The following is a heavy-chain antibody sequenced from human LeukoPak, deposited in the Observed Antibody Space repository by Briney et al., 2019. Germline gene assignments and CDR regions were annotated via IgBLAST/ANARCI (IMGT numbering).Heavy chain of an antibody. D-gene: IGHD3-22*01. Sequence: GGSLRLSCVASGFTFSNYAMTWVRQAPGKGLEWVSAISGSGGSTYYADSVKGRFTISRDNSKNTLYLRMNSLRAEDTAVYYCAKDLSGNYYDSSAADYWGQGTLVTVSS. J-gene: IGHJ4*02. CDR1: GFTFSNYA. V-gene: IGHV3-23*01. CDR3: AKDLSGNYYDSSAADY. CDR2: ISGSGGST.